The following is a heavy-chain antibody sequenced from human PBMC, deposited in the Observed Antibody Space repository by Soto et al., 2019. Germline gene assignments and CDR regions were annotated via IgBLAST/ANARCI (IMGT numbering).Heavy chain of an antibody. Sequence: HITLQESGPTLVKPTQTLTLTCTFSGFSLSTSGVGVGWIRQPPGKALEWLALIYWDDDKHYSASQKSRLTNTKDTFKNQVVLIMTNRDPGDTSTYYCGHMDDIFTGNGNYYYYGRDVWGQGTTDTVSS. J-gene: IGHJ6*02. CDR3: GHMDDIFTGNGNYYYYGRDV. V-gene: IGHV2-5*02. CDR2: IYWDDDK. CDR1: GFSLSTSGVG. D-gene: IGHD3-9*01.